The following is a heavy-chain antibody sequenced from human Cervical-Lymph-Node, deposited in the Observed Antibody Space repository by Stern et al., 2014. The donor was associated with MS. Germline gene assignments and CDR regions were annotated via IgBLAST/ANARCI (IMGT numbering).Heavy chain of an antibody. CDR1: GYTFTSHY. J-gene: IGHJ4*02. D-gene: IGHD7-27*01. CDR2: INPIGCST. CDR3: AIDGDGGDLDY. Sequence: QVQLVQSGAEVKKPGASVKVSCTASGYTFTSHYMHWVRQAPGKGLEWMGIINPIGCSTSYGQKFQGRFTMTRDTSTSTVYMELSSLRSEDTAVYYCAIDGDGGDLDYWGQGTLVTVSS. V-gene: IGHV1-46*03.